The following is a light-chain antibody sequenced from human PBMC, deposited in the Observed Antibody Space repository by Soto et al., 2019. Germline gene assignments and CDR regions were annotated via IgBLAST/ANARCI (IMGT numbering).Light chain of an antibody. CDR1: QSVNIY. CDR3: QQYGATPWT. CDR2: GAS. Sequence: EIVMTQSPATLSVSPGERATLSCRASQSVNIYLAWYQQKPGQAPRLLIFGASYRATGIPARFSGSGSGTEFTLTISRPEPEDFAMYYCQQYGATPWTFGQGTKVDIK. V-gene: IGKV3D-15*01. J-gene: IGKJ1*01.